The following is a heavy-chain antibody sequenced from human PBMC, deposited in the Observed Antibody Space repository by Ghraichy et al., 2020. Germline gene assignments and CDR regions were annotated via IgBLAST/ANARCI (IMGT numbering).Heavy chain of an antibody. CDR1: GFTFSAFW. D-gene: IGHD3-22*01. Sequence: GGSLRLSCAASGFTFSAFWMHWVRQAPGKGLVWVSRTDSGGSSTSYSDSVKGRFTISSDNAKNTRLLQMNSLGAEDTAVYYCARGGVFDTSGYSFDYWGQGILVTVSS. J-gene: IGHJ4*02. CDR2: TDSGGSST. V-gene: IGHV3-74*01. CDR3: ARGGVFDTSGYSFDY.